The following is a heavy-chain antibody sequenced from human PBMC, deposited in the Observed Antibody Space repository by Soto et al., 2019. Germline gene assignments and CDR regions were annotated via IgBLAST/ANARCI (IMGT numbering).Heavy chain of an antibody. D-gene: IGHD6-19*01. J-gene: IGHJ4*02. CDR2: ISVSGGST. CDR3: AKDYLAQTVAAPEGFDY. V-gene: IGHV3-23*01. CDR1: RFTYSSYA. Sequence: PGGSLRLSCAASRFTYSSYAMSWVRPAPGKRMEWDSAISVSGGSTYYADSVKGRFTISRDNSKNTLYLQMNSLRAEDTAVYYCAKDYLAQTVAAPEGFDYWGQGTLVTVSS.